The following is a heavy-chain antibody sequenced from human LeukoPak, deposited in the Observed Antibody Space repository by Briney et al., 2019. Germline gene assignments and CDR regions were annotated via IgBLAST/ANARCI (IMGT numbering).Heavy chain of an antibody. J-gene: IGHJ4*02. V-gene: IGHV4-59*08. CDR3: ARHVEYYDSSGYLPLDFDY. D-gene: IGHD3-22*01. Sequence: PSETQSLTCTVSGGSISSCYWSWIRQPPGQGLEWIGYIYYSGSTNYNPSLKSRVTISVDTSKNQFSLKLSSVTAADTAVYYCARHVEYYDSSGYLPLDFDYWGERTLVSASS. CDR1: GGSISSCY. CDR2: IYYSGST.